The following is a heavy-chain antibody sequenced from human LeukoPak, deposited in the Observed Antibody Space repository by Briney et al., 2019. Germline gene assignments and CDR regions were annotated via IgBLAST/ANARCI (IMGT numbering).Heavy chain of an antibody. J-gene: IGHJ4*02. CDR1: GFRFSSHA. V-gene: IGHV3-23*01. CDR2: ISDSGGDT. Sequence: PGGSLRLCCAASGFRFSSHAMSWVRQAPGKGLEWVSAISDSGGDTYYADSVKGRFTISRDNSKNTLYLQMNTLRAEDTAVYYCVKEDYYDSSGYYPLGYWGQGTLVTVSS. D-gene: IGHD3-22*01. CDR3: VKEDYYDSSGYYPLGY.